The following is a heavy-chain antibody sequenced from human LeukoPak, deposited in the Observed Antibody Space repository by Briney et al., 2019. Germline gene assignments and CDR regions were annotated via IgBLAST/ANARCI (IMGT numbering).Heavy chain of an antibody. Sequence: GGSLRLSCAASGFTFSSYSMNWVRQAPGKGLEWVSSISSSSSYIYYADSVKGRFTISRDNAKNSLYLQMNSLRAEDTAVYYCARDSVPAAMDVWGKGTTVTVCS. J-gene: IGHJ6*04. D-gene: IGHD2-2*01. CDR1: GFTFSSYS. CDR2: ISSSSSYI. V-gene: IGHV3-21*01. CDR3: ARDSVPAAMDV.